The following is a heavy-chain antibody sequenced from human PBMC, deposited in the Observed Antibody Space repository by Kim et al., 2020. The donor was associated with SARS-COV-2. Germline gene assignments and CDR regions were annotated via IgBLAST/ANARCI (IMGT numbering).Heavy chain of an antibody. V-gene: IGHV3-74*01. CDR1: GFTFSSYW. CDR3: ARSHGDYGPFDY. J-gene: IGHJ4*02. CDR2: INSDGSST. D-gene: IGHD4-17*01. Sequence: GGSLRLSCAASGFTFSSYWMHWVRQAPGKGLVWVSRINSDGSSTSYADSVKGRFTISRDNAKNTLYLQMNSLRAEDTAVYYCARSHGDYGPFDYWGQGTLVTVSS.